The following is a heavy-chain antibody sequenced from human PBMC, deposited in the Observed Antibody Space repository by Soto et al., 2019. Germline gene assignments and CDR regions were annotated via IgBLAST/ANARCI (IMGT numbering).Heavy chain of an antibody. J-gene: IGHJ2*01. CDR1: GFTFSDYY. Sequence: QVQLVESGGDLVKPGGSLRLSCAASGFTFSDYYMSWVRQAPGKGLEWVSSISSSGSRIYYADSVKGRFNFSRDNARNLLYLQMTSLRAEDTAVYYCAREGSFYGTNSDWYFDLWGRGALVTVSS. CDR2: ISSSGSRI. D-gene: IGHD2-8*01. CDR3: AREGSFYGTNSDWYFDL. V-gene: IGHV3-11*01.